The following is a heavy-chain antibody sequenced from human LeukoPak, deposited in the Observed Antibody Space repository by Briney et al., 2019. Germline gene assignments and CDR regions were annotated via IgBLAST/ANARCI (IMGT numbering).Heavy chain of an antibody. CDR1: GFTFSSYA. CDR3: ARDRHYYYYYMDV. J-gene: IGHJ6*03. Sequence: GGSLRLSCAASGFTFSSYAMHWVRQAPGKGLEWVAVISYDGSNKYYADSVKGRFTISRDNSKNTLYLQMNSLSAEDTAVYYCARDRHYYYYYMDVWGKGTTVTVSS. CDR2: ISYDGSNK. V-gene: IGHV3-30*04.